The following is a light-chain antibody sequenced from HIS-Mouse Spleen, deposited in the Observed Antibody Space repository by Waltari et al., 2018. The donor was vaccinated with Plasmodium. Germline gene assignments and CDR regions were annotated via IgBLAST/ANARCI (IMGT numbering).Light chain of an antibody. Sequence: DIQMTQSPSSLSASVGHRVTITCRASQSISSYLNWYQQKPGKAPKLLIYAASSLQSGVPSRFSGTGSGTDFTLTISSLQPDDFATYYCQQYNSYSLLTFGGGTKVEIK. CDR1: QSISSY. J-gene: IGKJ4*01. CDR2: AAS. CDR3: QQYNSYSLLT. V-gene: IGKV1-39*01.